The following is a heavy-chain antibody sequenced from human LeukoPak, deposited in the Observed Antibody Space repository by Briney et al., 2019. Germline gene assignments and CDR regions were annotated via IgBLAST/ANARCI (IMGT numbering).Heavy chain of an antibody. V-gene: IGHV1-18*01. Sequence: GSVKVSCKASGYTFTSYGISWVRQAPGQGLEWMGWLSAYNGNTNYAQKLQGRVTMTTDTSTSTAYMELRSLRSDDTAVYYCARDGVVAANYGMDVWGQGTTVTVSS. J-gene: IGHJ6*02. CDR2: LSAYNGNT. CDR1: GYTFTSYG. D-gene: IGHD2-15*01. CDR3: ARDGVVAANYGMDV.